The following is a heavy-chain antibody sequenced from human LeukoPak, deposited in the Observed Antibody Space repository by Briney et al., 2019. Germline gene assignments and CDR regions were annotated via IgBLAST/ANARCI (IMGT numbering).Heavy chain of an antibody. Sequence: PGGSLRLSCAASGFTFTNYALSWVRQAPGKGLEWVSSISDSGSKAYYTDSVKGRFTISRDNSKNTLYLQMNSLRVEDTALYYCAKDLVPRGWSEPSAYWGQGTLVIVSS. J-gene: IGHJ4*02. D-gene: IGHD6-19*01. CDR2: ISDSGSKA. CDR3: AKDLVPRGWSEPSAY. V-gene: IGHV3-23*01. CDR1: GFTFTNYA.